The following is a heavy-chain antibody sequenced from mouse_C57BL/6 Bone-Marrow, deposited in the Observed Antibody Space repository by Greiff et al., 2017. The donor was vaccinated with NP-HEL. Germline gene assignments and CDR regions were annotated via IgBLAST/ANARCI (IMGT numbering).Heavy chain of an antibody. D-gene: IGHD2-4*01. J-gene: IGHJ3*01. Sequence: MLVESGGDLVKPGGSLKLSCAASGFTFSSYGMSWVRQTPDKRLEWVATLSSGGSYTYYPDSVKGRFTISRDNAKNTLYLQMSSLKSEDTAMYYCARRDYDYDGAWFAYWGQGTLVTVSA. CDR3: ARRDYDYDGAWFAY. CDR1: GFTFSSYG. V-gene: IGHV5-6*02. CDR2: LSSGGSYT.